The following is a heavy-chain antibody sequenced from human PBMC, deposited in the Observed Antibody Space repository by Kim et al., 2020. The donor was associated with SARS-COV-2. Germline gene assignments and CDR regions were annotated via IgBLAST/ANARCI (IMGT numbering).Heavy chain of an antibody. V-gene: IGHV3-7*01. CDR3: AGDRGGSYPFDY. CDR1: GFTFSSYW. Sequence: GGSLRLSCAASGFTFSSYWMSWVRQAPGKGLEWVANINQDGSEKYYVDSVKGRFTISRDNAKNSLYLQMNSLRAEDTAVYYCAGDRGGSYPFDYWGQGTLVTVSS. CDR2: INQDGSEK. J-gene: IGHJ4*02. D-gene: IGHD1-26*01.